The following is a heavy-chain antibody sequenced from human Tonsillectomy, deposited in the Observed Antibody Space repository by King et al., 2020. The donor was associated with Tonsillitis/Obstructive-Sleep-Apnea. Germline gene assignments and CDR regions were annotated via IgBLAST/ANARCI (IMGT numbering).Heavy chain of an antibody. CDR2: ISYDGSNK. CDR3: AKALTGVAVIREY. D-gene: IGHD3-3*01. V-gene: IGHV3-30*04. Sequence: QLVQSGGGVVQPGRSLRLSCAASGFTFSSYAMHWVRQDPGKGLEWVAVISYDGSNKYYADSVKGRFTISRDNSKNTLYLKMKSMRAEDTTVYYCAKALTGVAVIREYLAQATLVSVSS. CDR1: GFTFSSYA. J-gene: IGHJ4*02.